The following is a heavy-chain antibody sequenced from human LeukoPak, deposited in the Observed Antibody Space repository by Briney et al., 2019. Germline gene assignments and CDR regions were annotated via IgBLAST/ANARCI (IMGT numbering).Heavy chain of an antibody. CDR1: GGTFSSYA. CDR3: ARAVAPIKKAYYYYYGMDV. Sequence: SVKVSCKASGGTFSSYAISWVRQAPGQGLEWMGGIIPIFGTANYAQRFQGRVTITADESTSTAYMELSSLRSEDTAVYYCARAVAPIKKAYYYYYGMDVWGQGTTVTVSS. CDR2: IIPIFGTA. D-gene: IGHD5-12*01. J-gene: IGHJ6*02. V-gene: IGHV1-69*13.